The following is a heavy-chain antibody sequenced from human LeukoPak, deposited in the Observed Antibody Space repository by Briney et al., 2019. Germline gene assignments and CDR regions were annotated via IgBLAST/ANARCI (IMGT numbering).Heavy chain of an antibody. CDR2: IIPILGIA. D-gene: IGHD4-17*01. CDR1: GGTFSSYA. V-gene: IGHV1-69*04. Sequence: SVKVSCKASGGTFSSYAISWVRQAPGQGLEWMGRIIPILGIANYAQKFQGRVTITADKSTSTAYMELSSLRSEGTAVYYCARGMTTVTYRGYYYGMDVWGQGTTVTVSS. CDR3: ARGMTTVTYRGYYYGMDV. J-gene: IGHJ6*02.